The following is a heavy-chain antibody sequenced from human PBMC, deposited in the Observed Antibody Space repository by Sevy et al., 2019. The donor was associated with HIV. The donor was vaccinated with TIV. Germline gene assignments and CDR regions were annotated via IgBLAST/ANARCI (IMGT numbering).Heavy chain of an antibody. CDR3: ARRFYDSTGYPQYFFDH. CDR2: IYPDDSDV. J-gene: IGHJ4*02. D-gene: IGHD3-22*01. V-gene: IGHV5-51*01. CDR1: GYRFTSYW. Sequence: GESPKISCRGSGYRFTSYWIAWVRQVPGKGLEWMGIIYPDDSDVRYSPSLQGQVTISVDKSISTAYLQWRSLEASDTAMYFCARRFYDSTGYPQYFFDHWGQGTLVTVSS.